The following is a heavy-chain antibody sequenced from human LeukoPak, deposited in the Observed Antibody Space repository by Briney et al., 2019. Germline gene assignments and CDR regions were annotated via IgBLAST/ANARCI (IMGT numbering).Heavy chain of an antibody. D-gene: IGHD4-17*01. V-gene: IGHV3-11*04. CDR1: GFTFSDAW. Sequence: PGGSLRLSCAASGFTFSDAWMAWVRQVPGKGLEWVSYISDSCTLMSYAVSVKGRFTISRNNAKNSLYLQMNSLRAEDTDVYYCASHYGDYVWGNFWGQGTLVTVSS. J-gene: IGHJ4*02. CDR2: ISDSCTLM. CDR3: ASHYGDYVWGNF.